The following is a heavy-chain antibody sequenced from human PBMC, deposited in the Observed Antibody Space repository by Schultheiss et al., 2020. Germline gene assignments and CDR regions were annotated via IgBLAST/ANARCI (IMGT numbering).Heavy chain of an antibody. D-gene: IGHD1-26*01. V-gene: IGHV1-69*13. CDR3: ARDKVGGDYYYYMDV. J-gene: IGHJ6*03. CDR2: IIPIFGTA. Sequence: SVKVSCKASGGTFSSYAISWVRQAPGQGLEWMGGIIPIFGTANYAQKFQGRVTITADESTSTAYMELSSLRSEDTAVYYCARDKVGGDYYYYMDVWGKGTTVTVSS. CDR1: GGTFSSYA.